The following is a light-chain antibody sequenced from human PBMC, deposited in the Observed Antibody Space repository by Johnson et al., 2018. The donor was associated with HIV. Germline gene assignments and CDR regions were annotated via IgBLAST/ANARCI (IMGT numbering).Light chain of an antibody. J-gene: IGLJ1*01. CDR2: ENN. CDR1: SSNIGNNY. CDR3: GTWDSSLSKV. V-gene: IGLV1-51*02. Sequence: QAVLTQPPSVSAAPGQKVTISCSGSSSNIGNNYVSWYQQLPGTAPKLLIYENNKRPSGIPDRFSGSKSGTSATLGITGIQTGDEADYYCGTWDSSLSKVFGTGTNVTVL.